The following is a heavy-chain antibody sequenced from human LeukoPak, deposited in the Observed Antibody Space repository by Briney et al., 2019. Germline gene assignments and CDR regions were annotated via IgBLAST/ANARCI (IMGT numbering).Heavy chain of an antibody. CDR1: GFTFSSYA. CDR2: ISGSGGST. Sequence: QPGGSLRLSCAASGFTFSSYAMSWVRQAPGKGLEWVSAISGSGGSTYYADSVKGRFTISRGNSKNTLYLQMNSLRAEDTAVYYCAKMSSGYYFTLEYFQHWGQGTLVTVSS. J-gene: IGHJ1*01. D-gene: IGHD3-22*01. CDR3: AKMSSGYYFTLEYFQH. V-gene: IGHV3-23*01.